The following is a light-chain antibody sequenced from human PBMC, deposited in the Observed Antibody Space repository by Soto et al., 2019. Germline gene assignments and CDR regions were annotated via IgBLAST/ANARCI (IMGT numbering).Light chain of an antibody. CDR3: QQYGSSPGYT. CDR1: QSVSSSY. CDR2: GAS. V-gene: IGKV3-20*01. Sequence: EIVLTQSPGTLSLSPGERATLSCRASQSVSSSYLAWYQQKPGQAPRLLIYGASSRATGIPDRFSGSGSGTDLTLTISSLEPEDFAVYYCQQYGSSPGYTFGQGTKLEIK. J-gene: IGKJ2*01.